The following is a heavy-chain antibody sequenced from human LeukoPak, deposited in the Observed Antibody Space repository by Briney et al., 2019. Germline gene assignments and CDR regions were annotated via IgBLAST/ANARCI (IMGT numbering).Heavy chain of an antibody. V-gene: IGHV4-34*01. CDR3: ARVQYFDNGGYWNLDY. D-gene: IGHD3-22*01. J-gene: IGHJ4*02. Sequence: SETLSLTCRVYGESFSVYYCAWIRQPPGKGLEWIGELNHVGRTTYNPALKSRVTISADTSKNQFSLKLSSVTAADTAVYYCARVQYFDNGGYWNLDYWCQGTLVTVSS. CDR2: LNHVGRT. CDR1: GESFSVYY.